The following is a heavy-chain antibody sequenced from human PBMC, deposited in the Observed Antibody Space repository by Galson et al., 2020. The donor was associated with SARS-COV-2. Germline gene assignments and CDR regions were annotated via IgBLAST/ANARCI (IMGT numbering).Heavy chain of an antibody. D-gene: IGHD3-3*01. J-gene: IGHJ3*02. Sequence: ETSENLYLTCTVSGGSISSGDYYWSWIRQPPGKGMEWIGYIYYSGSTYYNPSLKSRVTISVDTSKNQFSLKLSSVTAADTAVYYCARVSGRITIFGVVIIDAFDIWGQGTMVTVSS. CDR3: ARVSGRITIFGVVIIDAFDI. CDR1: GGSISSGDYY. V-gene: IGHV4-30-4*01. CDR2: IYYSGST.